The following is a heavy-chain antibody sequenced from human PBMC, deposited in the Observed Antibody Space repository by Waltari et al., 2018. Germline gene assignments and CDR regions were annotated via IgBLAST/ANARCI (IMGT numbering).Heavy chain of an antibody. D-gene: IGHD3-10*01. CDR3: ATDGGVRGVTNDY. J-gene: IGHJ4*02. CDR1: GYTFTDYY. Sequence: EVQLVQSGAEVKKPGATVKISCKASGYTFTDYYMHWVQQAPGKGLEWMGRGDPEDGEKIYAEKFQGRVTITAETSTETAYMELSSLRSEDTAVYYCATDGGVRGVTNDYWGQGILVTVSS. V-gene: IGHV1-69-2*01. CDR2: GDPEDGEK.